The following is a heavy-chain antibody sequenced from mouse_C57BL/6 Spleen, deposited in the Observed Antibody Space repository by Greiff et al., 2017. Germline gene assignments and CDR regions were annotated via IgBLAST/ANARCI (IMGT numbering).Heavy chain of an antibody. Sequence: QVQLQQPGAELVKPGASVKLSCKASGYTFTSYWMHWVKQRPGQGLEWIGMIHPNSGSTNYNEKFKSKATLTVDKSSSTAYMQLSSLTSGDSAVYYCARGAAQAPGFAYWGQGTLVTVSA. CDR2: IHPNSGST. CDR1: GYTFTSYW. CDR3: ARGAAQAPGFAY. J-gene: IGHJ3*01. V-gene: IGHV1-64*01. D-gene: IGHD3-2*02.